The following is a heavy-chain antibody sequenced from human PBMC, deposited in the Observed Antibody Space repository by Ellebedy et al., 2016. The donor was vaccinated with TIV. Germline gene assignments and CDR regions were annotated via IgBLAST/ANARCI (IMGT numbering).Heavy chain of an antibody. CDR1: GFTFDDYG. CDR3: ARAIYGASYL. J-gene: IGHJ2*01. V-gene: IGHV3-20*04. Sequence: PGGSLRLSCAASGFTFDDYGMSWVRQAPGKGLEWVSGINWNGGSTGYADSVKGRFTISRDNAKNSLYLQMNSLRDEDTAVYYCARAIYGASYLWGRGTLVTVSS. D-gene: IGHD4-17*01. CDR2: INWNGGST.